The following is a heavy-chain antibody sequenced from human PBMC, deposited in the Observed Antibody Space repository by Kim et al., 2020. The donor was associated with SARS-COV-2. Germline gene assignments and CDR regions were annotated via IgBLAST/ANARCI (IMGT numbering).Heavy chain of an antibody. D-gene: IGHD3-16*01. V-gene: IGHV1-3*01. CDR3: ARGAFYFDY. J-gene: IGHJ4*02. CDR2: INAGNGSP. CDR1: GYSFSSYV. Sequence: ASVKVSCKASGYSFSSYVMYWVRQAPGQRLEWMGWINAGNGSPKYSQKFQGRITISRDTSASTAYMELSSLRSEDTAVYYCARGAFYFDYWGQGTLVTVS.